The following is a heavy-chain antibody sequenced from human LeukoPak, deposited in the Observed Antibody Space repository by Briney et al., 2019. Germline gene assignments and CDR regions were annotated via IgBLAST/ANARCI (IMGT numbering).Heavy chain of an antibody. J-gene: IGHJ4*02. V-gene: IGHV5-51*01. CDR1: GYSFTRYW. D-gene: IGHD3-22*01. CDR3: ARHDRGNYYVSSAYPFDY. Sequence: GESLKISCKGSGYSFTRYWIGWVRQMPGKGLEWMGIIYPGDSETRYSPSFQGQVTISADKSISTAYLQWSSLKASDAAIYYCARHDRGNYYVSSAYPFDYWGQGTLVTVSS. CDR2: IYPGDSET.